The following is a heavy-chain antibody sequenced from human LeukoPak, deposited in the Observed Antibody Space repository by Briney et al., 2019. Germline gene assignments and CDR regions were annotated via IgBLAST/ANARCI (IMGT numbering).Heavy chain of an antibody. CDR3: ARDRPGDGYNSD. CDR1: GFIFSNFA. J-gene: IGHJ4*02. CDR2: INENGGGT. Sequence: GGSLRISCDASGFIFSNFAMSWVRQAPGKGLEWVSTINENGGGTAYAASVRGRFTISRDNSRSTLYLQIDSLRVEDTAIYYCARDRPGDGYNSDWGQGTLVTVSS. D-gene: IGHD5-24*01. V-gene: IGHV3-23*01.